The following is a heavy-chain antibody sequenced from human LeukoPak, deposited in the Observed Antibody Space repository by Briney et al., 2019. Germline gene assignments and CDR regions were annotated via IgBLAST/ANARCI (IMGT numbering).Heavy chain of an antibody. Sequence: GGALRLFCAASGFTFSSYDMTWARQAPGRGLEGVLSIRPSGDNTYYGDSVKGRFTISRDNSKNSVYLQMNSLRPEDMALYYCAKDIGADPTRGIFDIWGQGTMVSVS. CDR2: IRPSGDNT. V-gene: IGHV3-23*01. J-gene: IGHJ3*02. D-gene: IGHD3-16*01. CDR3: AKDIGADPTRGIFDI. CDR1: GFTFSSYD.